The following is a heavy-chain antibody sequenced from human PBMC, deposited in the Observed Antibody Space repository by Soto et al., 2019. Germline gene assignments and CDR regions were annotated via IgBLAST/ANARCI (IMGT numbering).Heavy chain of an antibody. V-gene: IGHV3-30*18. CDR2: ISYDGSNK. Sequence: GGSLRLSCAASGFTFSSYGMHWVRQAPGKGLEWVAVISYDGSNKYYADSVKGRFTISRDNSKNTLYLQMNSLRAEDTAVYYCAKDRTHWYFDLWGRGTLVTVSS. CDR3: AKDRTHWYFDL. CDR1: GFTFSSYG. J-gene: IGHJ2*01.